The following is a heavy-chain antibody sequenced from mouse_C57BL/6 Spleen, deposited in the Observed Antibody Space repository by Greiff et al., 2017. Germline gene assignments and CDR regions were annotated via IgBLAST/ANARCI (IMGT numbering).Heavy chain of an antibody. Sequence: VQLKQSGPELVKPGDSVKISCKASGYSFTGYFMNWVMQSHGKSLEWIGRINPYNGDTFYNQKFTGKATLTVDKSSSTAHMELRSLTSEDSAVYYCARGDTTVVPYAMDYWGQGTSVTVSS. V-gene: IGHV1-20*01. CDR2: INPYNGDT. D-gene: IGHD1-1*01. CDR3: ARGDTTVVPYAMDY. CDR1: GYSFTGYF. J-gene: IGHJ4*01.